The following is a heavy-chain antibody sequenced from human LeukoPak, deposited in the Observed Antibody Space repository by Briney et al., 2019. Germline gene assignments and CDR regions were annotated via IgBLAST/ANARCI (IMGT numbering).Heavy chain of an antibody. CDR2: INHSGSH. J-gene: IGHJ4*02. Sequence: PSETLSLSCALYVVSFSGYDFSSVPQPPGKGREGSGEINHSGSHNSNPSLQSRVTISVATYKNQLYLKLSCVTDAATDVYYCESTGEDGVTAMVLDYWGQGTLVTVSS. D-gene: IGHD5-18*01. V-gene: IGHV4-34*01. CDR3: ESTGEDGVTAMVLDY. CDR1: VVSFSGYD.